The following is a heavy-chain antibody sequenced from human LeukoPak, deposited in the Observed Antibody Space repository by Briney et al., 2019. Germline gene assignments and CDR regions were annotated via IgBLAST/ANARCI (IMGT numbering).Heavy chain of an antibody. J-gene: IGHJ4*02. CDR1: GFTFSSYA. CDR2: ISYDGSNK. CDR3: ARARPFQQLVFDY. V-gene: IGHV3-30-3*01. D-gene: IGHD6-13*01. Sequence: GGSLRLSCAASGFTFSSYAMHWVRQAPGKGLEWVAVISYDGSNKYYADSVKGRFTISRDNSKNTLYLQMNSLRAEDTAVYYCARARPFQQLVFDYWGQGTLVTVSS.